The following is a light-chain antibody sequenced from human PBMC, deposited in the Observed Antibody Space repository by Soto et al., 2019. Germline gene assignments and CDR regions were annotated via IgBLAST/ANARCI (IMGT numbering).Light chain of an antibody. V-gene: IGKV3-11*01. J-gene: IGKJ3*01. Sequence: EIVLTQSPATLSWSPGERATLSCRASQSVSGYLAWYQQKPGQAPRLLIYDGSHRAAGIPSRFSGSGSGTDFTLTISGLEPEDFAVYYCQQRSNWLISFGPGTKVDIK. CDR1: QSVSGY. CDR3: QQRSNWLIS. CDR2: DGS.